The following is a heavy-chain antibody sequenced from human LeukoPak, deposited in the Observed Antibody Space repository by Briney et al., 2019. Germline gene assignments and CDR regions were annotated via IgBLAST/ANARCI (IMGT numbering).Heavy chain of an antibody. CDR1: GFSISSGGYY. Sequence: PSETLSLTGTVSGFSISSGGYYWRWIRQHPGKSLEWIGYIYYSGCTYYNPSLKSRVTISVDTSKNQFSLKLSSVTAADTAVYYCARTYGSGSFVWDGMDVWGKGTTVTVSS. J-gene: IGHJ6*04. D-gene: IGHD3-10*01. V-gene: IGHV4-31*03. CDR2: IYYSGCT. CDR3: ARTYGSGSFVWDGMDV.